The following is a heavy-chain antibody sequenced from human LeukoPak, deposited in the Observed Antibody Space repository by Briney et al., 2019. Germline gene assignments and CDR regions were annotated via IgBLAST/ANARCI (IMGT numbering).Heavy chain of an antibody. CDR2: IIPIFGTA. J-gene: IGHJ4*02. CDR3: ARDGLELRWDYFDY. D-gene: IGHD1-7*01. V-gene: IGHV1-69*13. Sequence: ASVTVSFTASGGTFSSYAISWVRQAPGQGLEWMGGIIPIFGTANYAQKFQGRVTITADESTSTAYMELSSLRSEDTAVYYCARDGLELRWDYFDYWGQGTLVTVSS. CDR1: GGTFSSYA.